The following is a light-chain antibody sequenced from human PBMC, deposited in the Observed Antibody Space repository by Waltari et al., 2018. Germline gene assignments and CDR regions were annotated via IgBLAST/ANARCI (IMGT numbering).Light chain of an antibody. V-gene: IGKV1-9*01. CDR1: PDIRSR. Sequence: IQFTQSPSSLSASVGYRVTISCRASPDIRSRLAWYQQKPGKAPTLLIYPASTLDSGVPSRFSGSGSGTEFTLTITSLQPEDFATYFCQDLHDYPVFGPGTKVDIK. J-gene: IGKJ3*01. CDR2: PAS. CDR3: QDLHDYPV.